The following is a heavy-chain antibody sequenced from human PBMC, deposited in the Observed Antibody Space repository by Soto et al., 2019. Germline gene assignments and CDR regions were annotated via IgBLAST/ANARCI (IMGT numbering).Heavy chain of an antibody. CDR3: XXXXXXXXXXXXXXXFDP. CDR2: IYYSGST. J-gene: IGHJ5*02. Sequence: QVQLQESGPGLVKPSQTLSLTCTVSGGSISSGGYYWXWIRQHPGKGLEWIGYIYYSGSTYYNPSLKSXXTISGDXXXXXXXXXXXXXXXXXXXXXXXXXXXXXXXXXXXXXFDPWGQGTLVTVSS. CDR1: GGSISSGGYY. V-gene: IGHV4-31*03.